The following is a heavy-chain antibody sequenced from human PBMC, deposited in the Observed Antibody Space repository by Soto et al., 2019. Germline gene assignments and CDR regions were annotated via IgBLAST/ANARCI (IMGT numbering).Heavy chain of an antibody. J-gene: IGHJ6*02. D-gene: IGHD2-15*01. CDR3: ARDEMVVATGSRTWHYYYGMDV. V-gene: IGHV1-69*12. CDR1: GGTFSTYA. CDR2: IIPIFGTA. Sequence: QVQLVQSGAEVKKPGSSVKVSCKSSGGTFSTYATSWVRQAPGQGLEWMGGIIPIFGTANYAQKFQGRVTITADESTTTAYMELISLRSEDTAVYYCARDEMVVATGSRTWHYYYGMDVWGQGTTVTVSS.